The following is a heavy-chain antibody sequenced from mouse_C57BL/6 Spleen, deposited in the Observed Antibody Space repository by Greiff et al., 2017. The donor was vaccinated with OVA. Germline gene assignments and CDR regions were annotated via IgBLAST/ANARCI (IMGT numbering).Heavy chain of an antibody. CDR3: ARVYDYDGTY. CDR2: ISDGGSYT. Sequence: EVMLVESGGGLVKPGGSLKLSCAASGFTFSSYAMSWVRQTPEKRLEWVATISDGGSYTYYPDNVKGRFTISRDNDKNNLYLQMSHLKSEDTAMYYCARVYDYDGTYWGQGTLVTVSA. D-gene: IGHD2-4*01. J-gene: IGHJ3*01. CDR1: GFTFSSYA. V-gene: IGHV5-4*03.